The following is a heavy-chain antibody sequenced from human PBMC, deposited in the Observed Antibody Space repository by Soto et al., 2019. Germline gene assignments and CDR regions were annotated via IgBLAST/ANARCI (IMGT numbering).Heavy chain of an antibody. J-gene: IGHJ4*02. Sequence: GGSLRLSCAASGFSFSSSWMHWVRQAPGKGLVWVSRINSDGSTTNYADSVKGRFTISRDNAKNTLYLQMNSLRAEDTAVYYCAKVFMDIVVVPAAICIDYWGQGTLVTVSS. V-gene: IGHV3-74*01. D-gene: IGHD2-2*03. CDR1: GFSFSSSW. CDR2: INSDGSTT. CDR3: AKVFMDIVVVPAAICIDY.